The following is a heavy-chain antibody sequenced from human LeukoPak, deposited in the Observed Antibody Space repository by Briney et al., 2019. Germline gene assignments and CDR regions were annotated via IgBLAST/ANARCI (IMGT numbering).Heavy chain of an antibody. CDR3: AKDYDFWSAKYYYGMDV. CDR2: ISYDGSNK. CDR1: GFTFSSYG. D-gene: IGHD3-3*01. V-gene: IGHV3-30*18. Sequence: GRSLRLSCAASGFTFSSYGMHWVRQAPGKGLEWVAVISYDGSNKYYVDSVKGRFTISRDNSKNTLYLQMNSLRAEDTAVYYCAKDYDFWSAKYYYGMDVWGQGTTVTVSS. J-gene: IGHJ6*02.